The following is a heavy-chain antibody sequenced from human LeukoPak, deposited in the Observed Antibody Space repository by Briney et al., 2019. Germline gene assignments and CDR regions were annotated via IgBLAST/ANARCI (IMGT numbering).Heavy chain of an antibody. CDR2: IYTSGTT. J-gene: IGHJ4*02. D-gene: IGHD1-26*01. CDR3: ARQDSKVGAYTGPYYIDY. CDR1: GGSISSGSYY. Sequence: SETLSLTCTVSGGSISSGSYYWSWIRQPAGKGLEWIGRIYTSGTTDDNPSLKSRVTMSVDTSRNQVSLKLTSVTAADTAVYYCARQDSKVGAYTGPYYIDYWGQGTLVTVSS. V-gene: IGHV4-61*02.